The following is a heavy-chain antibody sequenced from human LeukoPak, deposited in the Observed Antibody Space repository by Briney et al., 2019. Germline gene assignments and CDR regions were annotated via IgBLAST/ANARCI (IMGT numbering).Heavy chain of an antibody. J-gene: IGHJ4*02. D-gene: IGHD6-13*01. Sequence: GGSLRLSCAASGFTFSNAWMSWVRQAPGKGLEWVGRIKSKTDGGTTDYAAPVKGRFTISRDDSKNTLYLQMNSLKTEDTAVYYCTTDPERPNYTPGIAAAGKSGLYYFDYWGQGTLVTASS. CDR3: TTDPERPNYTPGIAAAGKSGLYYFDY. CDR1: GFTFSNAW. CDR2: IKSKTDGGTT. V-gene: IGHV3-15*01.